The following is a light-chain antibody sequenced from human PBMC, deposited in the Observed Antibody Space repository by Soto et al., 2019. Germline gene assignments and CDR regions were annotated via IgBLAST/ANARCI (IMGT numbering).Light chain of an antibody. Sequence: QSALTQPPSASGSPGQSVTISCTGTSSDVGGYNSVSWYQHHPGKAPKLMIYEVSKRPSGVPDRFSGSKSANTAPLTVSGLQAEDEADYYCSSYAGSNNYVFGTGTKLTVL. CDR3: SSYAGSNNYV. CDR1: SSDVGGYNS. V-gene: IGLV2-8*01. CDR2: EVS. J-gene: IGLJ1*01.